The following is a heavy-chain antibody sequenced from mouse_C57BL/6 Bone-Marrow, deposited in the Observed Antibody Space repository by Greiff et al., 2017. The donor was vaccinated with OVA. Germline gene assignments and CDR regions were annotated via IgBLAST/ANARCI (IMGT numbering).Heavy chain of an antibody. CDR3: ARDAGSSIFAY. Sequence: EVMLVESGGGLVQSGRSLRLSCATSGFTFSDFYMEWVRQAPGKGLEWIAASRNKANDYTTEYSASVKGRFIVSRDTSQSILYLQMNALRAEDTAIYYCARDAGSSIFAYWGQGTLVTVSA. D-gene: IGHD1-1*01. CDR2: SRNKANDYTT. CDR1: GFTFSDFY. J-gene: IGHJ3*01. V-gene: IGHV7-1*01.